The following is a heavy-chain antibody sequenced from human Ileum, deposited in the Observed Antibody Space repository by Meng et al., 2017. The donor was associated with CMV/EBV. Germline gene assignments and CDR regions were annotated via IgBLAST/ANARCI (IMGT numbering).Heavy chain of an antibody. D-gene: IGHD3-22*01. V-gene: IGHV4-30-4*08. CDR1: GSAIRRSDYY. J-gene: IGHJ4*02. CDR3: ARASYYDSSYFDN. Sequence: QALLPGPAKTSQPLPLPFPVSGSAIRRSDYYCGWTRQPHGKGLEWIGYIHYSGSTYYNPSLKSRVTISEDTSKNQFSLKLNSVTAADTAVYYCARASYYDSSYFDNWGQGTLVTVSS. CDR2: IHYSGST.